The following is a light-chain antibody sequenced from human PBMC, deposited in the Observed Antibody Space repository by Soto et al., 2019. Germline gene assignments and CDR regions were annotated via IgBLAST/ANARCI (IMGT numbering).Light chain of an antibody. J-gene: IGLJ2*01. CDR3: CSYAGSSLYVV. CDR1: SSDVGSYNL. V-gene: IGLV2-23*01. CDR2: EGS. Sequence: QSALTQPASVSGSPGQSITISCTGTSSDVGSYNLVSWYQQHPGKAPKLMIYEGSKRPSGVSNRFSGSKSGNTAFLTISGLQAEDEADYYCCSYAGSSLYVVFGGGTKLTVL.